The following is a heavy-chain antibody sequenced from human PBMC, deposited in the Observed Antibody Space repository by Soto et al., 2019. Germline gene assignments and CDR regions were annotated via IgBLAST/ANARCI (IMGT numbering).Heavy chain of an antibody. CDR2: IIPYLDIT. V-gene: IGHV1-69*02. D-gene: IGHD5-18*01. J-gene: IGHJ4*02. Sequence: QVQLVQSGAEVKKPGSSVKVSCKASGGTFGTYTISWVRQAPGQGLEWMGRIIPYLDITDYAQKFQGRFTIAADKSTTTAYMELNRLRSEATAVYFCARDTTYWGQGTLVTVSS. CDR1: GGTFGTYT. CDR3: ARDTTY.